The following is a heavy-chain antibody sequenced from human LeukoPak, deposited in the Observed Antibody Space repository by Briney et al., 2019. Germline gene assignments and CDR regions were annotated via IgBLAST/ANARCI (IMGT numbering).Heavy chain of an antibody. CDR2: IYYGGST. CDR1: GGSITSSNKN. CDR3: ARQGRGPSGDWLDP. J-gene: IGHJ5*02. D-gene: IGHD3-10*01. Sequence: SETLTLTCTVSGGSITSSNKNWGWIRQPRGKGLEWIGSIYYGGSTFNNPSLKSRVTLSVDTSNHQFSLKLTALTAPETAVYDSARQGRGPSGDWLDPWGQGTLVTVSS. V-gene: IGHV4-39*01.